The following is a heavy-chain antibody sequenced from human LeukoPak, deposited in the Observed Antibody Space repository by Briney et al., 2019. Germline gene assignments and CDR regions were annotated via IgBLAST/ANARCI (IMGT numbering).Heavy chain of an antibody. V-gene: IGHV4-39*02. CDR1: GGSISSSSYY. CDR2: IYYSGST. CDR3: AREKTYYDILATGEFDP. Sequence: SETLSLTCTVSGGSISSSSYYWGWIRQPPGEGLDWIGSIYYSGSTYYNPSLKSRVTISVDTSKNQFSLKLSSVTAADTAVYYCAREKTYYDILATGEFDPWGQGTLVTVSS. J-gene: IGHJ5*02. D-gene: IGHD3-9*01.